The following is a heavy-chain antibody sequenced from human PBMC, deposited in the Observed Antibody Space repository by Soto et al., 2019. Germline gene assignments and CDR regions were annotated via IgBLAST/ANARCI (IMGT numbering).Heavy chain of an antibody. V-gene: IGHV5-51*01. CDR1: GYSFTSYW. Sequence: GESLKISCKGSGYSFTSYWIGWVRQMPGKGLEWMGIIYPGDSDTRYSPSFQGQVTISADKSISTAYLQWSSLKASDTAMYYCAGGGVRGVITRTRDYYGMDVWGQGTAVTVS. CDR3: AGGGVRGVITRTRDYYGMDV. CDR2: IYPGDSDT. J-gene: IGHJ6*02. D-gene: IGHD3-10*01.